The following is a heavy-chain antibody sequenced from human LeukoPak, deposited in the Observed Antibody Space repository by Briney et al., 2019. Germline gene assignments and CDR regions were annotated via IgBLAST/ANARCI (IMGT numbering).Heavy chain of an antibody. CDR3: ARDSRIAGGDY. Sequence: GGSLRLSCAASGVTFSSYWMHWVRQAPGKGLVWVSRINSDGSSTSYADSVKGRFTISRDNAKNTLYLQMNSLRAEDTAVYYCARDSRIAGGDYWGQGTLVTVSS. CDR1: GVTFSSYW. D-gene: IGHD6-13*01. J-gene: IGHJ4*02. CDR2: INSDGSST. V-gene: IGHV3-74*01.